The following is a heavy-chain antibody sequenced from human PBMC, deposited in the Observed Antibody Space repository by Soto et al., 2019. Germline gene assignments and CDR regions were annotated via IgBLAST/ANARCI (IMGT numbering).Heavy chain of an antibody. D-gene: IGHD3-10*01. CDR2: ISSSNSTT. CDR1: GFTFTTYS. J-gene: IGHJ4*02. V-gene: IGHV3-48*02. CDR3: ARDAGSWGY. Sequence: EVQLVESGGGLVQPGGSLRLSCAASGFTFTTYSMNWVRQAPGKGLEWVLYISSSNSTTYYADSVKGRFTISRDNAKNSQYLQMNSLRDEDTAVYYCARDAGSWGYWGQGTLVTVSS.